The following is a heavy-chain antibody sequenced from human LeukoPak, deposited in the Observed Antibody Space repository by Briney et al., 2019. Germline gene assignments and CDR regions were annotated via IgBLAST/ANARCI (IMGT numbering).Heavy chain of an antibody. D-gene: IGHD2-21*02. CDR1: GFTFSSYA. CDR3: AKDVGYCGGDCYSMDYFDY. CDR2: ISGSGGST. Sequence: GGSLRLSCAASGFTFSSYAMSWVRQAPGKGLEWVSGISGSGGSTYYADSVKGRFTISRDNSKNTLYLQMNSLRAEDTAVYYCAKDVGYCGGDCYSMDYFDYWGQGTLVTVSS. J-gene: IGHJ4*02. V-gene: IGHV3-23*01.